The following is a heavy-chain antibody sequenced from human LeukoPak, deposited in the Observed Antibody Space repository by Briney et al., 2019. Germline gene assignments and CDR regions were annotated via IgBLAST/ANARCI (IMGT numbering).Heavy chain of an antibody. V-gene: IGHV4-34*01. D-gene: IGHD6-13*01. CDR3: ARSGDSSSWYGPYYFDY. CDR2: INHSGST. Sequence: SETLSLTCAVYGGSFSGYYWSWIRQPPGKGLEWIGEINHSGSTNYNPSLKSRVTISVDTSKNQFSLKLSSVTAADTAVYYCARSGDSSSWYGPYYFDYWGQGTLVTVSS. CDR1: GGSFSGYY. J-gene: IGHJ4*02.